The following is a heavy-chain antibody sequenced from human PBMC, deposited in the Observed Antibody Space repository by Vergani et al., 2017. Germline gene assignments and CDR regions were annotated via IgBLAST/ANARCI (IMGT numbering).Heavy chain of an antibody. D-gene: IGHD6-13*01. V-gene: IGHV6-1*01. CDR2: TYYRSKWYN. J-gene: IGHJ6*03. CDR3: ARHKEQLVPGNYYYYYYMDV. Sequence: QVQLQQSGPGLVKPSQTLSLTCAISGDSVSSNSAAWNWIRQSPSRGLEWLGRTYYRSKWYNDYAVSVKSRITINPDTSKNQFSLQLNSVTPEDTAVYYCARHKEQLVPGNYYYYYYMDVWGKGTTVTVSS. CDR1: GDSVSSNSAA.